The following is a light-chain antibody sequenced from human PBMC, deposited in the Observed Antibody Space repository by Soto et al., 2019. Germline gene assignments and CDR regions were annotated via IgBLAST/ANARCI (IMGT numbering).Light chain of an antibody. CDR2: EVS. CDR1: SSDVGVYDY. V-gene: IGLV2-14*01. Sequence: QSALTQPASVSGSPGQSITISCTGTSSDVGVYDYVSWYQQHPGKAPKLMIYEVSNRPSGVSNRFSGSKSGNTASLTISGLQAEDEADYYCSSYTSTFTVVFGGGTKLTVL. CDR3: SSYTSTFTVV. J-gene: IGLJ3*02.